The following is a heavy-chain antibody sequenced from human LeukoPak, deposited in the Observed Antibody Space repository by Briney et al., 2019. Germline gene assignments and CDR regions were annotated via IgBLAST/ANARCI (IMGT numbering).Heavy chain of an antibody. V-gene: IGHV4-59*12. CDR2: IYYSGST. D-gene: IGHD3-3*01. Sequence: SETLSLTCTVSGGSISSYYWSWIRQPPGKGLEWIGYIYYSGSTNYNPSLKSRVTMSVDTSKNQFSLKLSSVTAADTAVYYCAREGVYDFWSGYSSWFDPWGQGTLVTVSS. CDR3: AREGVYDFWSGYSSWFDP. J-gene: IGHJ5*02. CDR1: GGSISSYY.